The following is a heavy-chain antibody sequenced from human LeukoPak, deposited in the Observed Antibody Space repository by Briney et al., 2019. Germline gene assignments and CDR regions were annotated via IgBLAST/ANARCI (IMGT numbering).Heavy chain of an antibody. CDR3: ARVYSSSWYGDYFDY. CDR1: GGTFSSYT. Sequence: ASVKVSCKASGGTFSSYTISWVRQAPGQGLEWMGGIIPIFNTAHYAQTFQGRVTITADESTSTAYMELSRLRSDDTAVYYCARVYSSSWYGDYFDYWGQGTLVTVSS. CDR2: IIPIFNTA. V-gene: IGHV1-69*13. D-gene: IGHD6-13*01. J-gene: IGHJ4*02.